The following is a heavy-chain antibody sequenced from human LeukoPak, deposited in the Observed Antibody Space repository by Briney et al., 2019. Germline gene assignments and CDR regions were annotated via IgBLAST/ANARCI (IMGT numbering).Heavy chain of an antibody. CDR1: GYTFTSYY. V-gene: IGHV1-46*01. D-gene: IGHD3-22*01. J-gene: IGHJ4*02. CDR2: INPSGGST. Sequence: ASVKVSCKASGYTFTSYYMHWVRQAPGQGLEWMGIINPSGGSTSYAQKFQGRVTMTRDTSTSTAYMELSSLRSEDTAVYYCASSYYYDSSGYEPTPFDYWGQGTLVTVSS. CDR3: ASSYYYDSSGYEPTPFDY.